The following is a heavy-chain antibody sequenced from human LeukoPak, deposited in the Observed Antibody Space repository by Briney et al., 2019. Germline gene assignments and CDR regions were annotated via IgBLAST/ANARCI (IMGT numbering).Heavy chain of an antibody. D-gene: IGHD6-13*01. J-gene: IGHJ4*02. CDR1: GFTFSSHL. V-gene: IGHV3-7*01. Sequence: GGPLRLSCAASGFTFSSHLMTWVRQAPGKGLEWVANIYQDGREKYYAGSVKGRFTISRDNAKNSLFLQMDSLRAEDTAVYYCAGERPSSSWYDYWGQGTLVTVSS. CDR2: IYQDGREK. CDR3: AGERPSSSWYDY.